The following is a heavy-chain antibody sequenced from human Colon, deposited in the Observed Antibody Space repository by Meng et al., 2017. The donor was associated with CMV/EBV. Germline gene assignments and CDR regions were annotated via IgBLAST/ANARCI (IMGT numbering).Heavy chain of an antibody. CDR1: GYTFNGYF. CDR3: ATFGGDFDY. CDR2: INPVTGDT. J-gene: IGHJ4*02. D-gene: IGHD3-3*01. V-gene: IGHV1-2*02. Sequence: QVQLVQSGAEVKEPGGSVKVSCKTSGYTFNGYFMHWVRQAPGQGLEWMGWINPVTGDTSYAQKFQVRVTMTRDTSISTAYMELSSLRSDDTAVYYCATFGGDFDYWGQGTLVTVPS.